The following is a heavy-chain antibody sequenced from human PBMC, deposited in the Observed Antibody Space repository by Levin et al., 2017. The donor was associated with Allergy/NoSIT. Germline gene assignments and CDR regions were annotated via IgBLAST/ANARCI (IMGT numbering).Heavy chain of an antibody. CDR1: RYIFSDYF. J-gene: IGHJ4*02. V-gene: IGHV1-2*02. CDR3: ARDLYNDDSVFGY. D-gene: IGHD3-22*01. Sequence: GESLKISCKASRYIFSDYFIHWVRQAPGQGLEWMGWINPHSGDTKYAQEFQGRVTMTRDTSISTAYMELTRLTSDDTAVYYCARDLYNDDSVFGYWGQGALVKVFS. CDR2: INPHSGDT.